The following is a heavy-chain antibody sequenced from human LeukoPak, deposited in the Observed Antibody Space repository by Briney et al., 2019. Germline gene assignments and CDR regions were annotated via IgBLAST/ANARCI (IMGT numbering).Heavy chain of an antibody. CDR1: GYTFTSYA. Sequence: ASVKVSCKASGYTFTSYAMNWVRQAPGQGLEWMGWINTNTGNPTYAQGFTGRFVFSLDTSVSTAYMQISSLKAEDTAVYYCARDRDSSGYYNVPLALRYWGQGTLVTVSS. V-gene: IGHV7-4-1*02. J-gene: IGHJ4*02. CDR3: ARDRDSSGYYNVPLALRY. D-gene: IGHD3-22*01. CDR2: INTNTGNP.